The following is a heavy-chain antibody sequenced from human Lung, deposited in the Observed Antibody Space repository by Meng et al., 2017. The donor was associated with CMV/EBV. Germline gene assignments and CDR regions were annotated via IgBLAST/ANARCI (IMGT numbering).Heavy chain of an antibody. Sequence: GSLRLSCAVSGDSISSSNWWSWVRQPPGKGLEWIGEIYHSGSTNYNPSLKSRVTISVDKSKNQFSLKLSSVTAADTAVYYCARGDSSSSSSCFDYWGQGTLVXVSS. V-gene: IGHV4-4*02. J-gene: IGHJ4*02. CDR2: IYHSGST. D-gene: IGHD6-6*01. CDR3: ARGDSSSSSSCFDY. CDR1: GDSISSSNW.